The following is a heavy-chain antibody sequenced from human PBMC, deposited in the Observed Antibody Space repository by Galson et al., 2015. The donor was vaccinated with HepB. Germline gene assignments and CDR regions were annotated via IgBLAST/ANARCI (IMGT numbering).Heavy chain of an antibody. J-gene: IGHJ4*02. V-gene: IGHV3-33*08. CDR3: AREVPQWLVLDY. Sequence: SLRLSCAASGFTFSSYGMHWVRQAPGKGLEWVAVIWYDGSNKYYADSVKGRFTISRDNSKNTLYLQMNSLRAEDTAVYYCAREVPQWLVLDYWGQGTLVTVSS. CDR1: GFTFSSYG. CDR2: IWYDGSNK. D-gene: IGHD6-19*01.